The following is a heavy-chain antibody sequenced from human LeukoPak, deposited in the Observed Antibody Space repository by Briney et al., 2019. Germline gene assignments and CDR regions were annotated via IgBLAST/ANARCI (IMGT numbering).Heavy chain of an antibody. J-gene: IGHJ4*02. CDR1: GFTFSNYA. CDR3: AKPSSGWYTWDY. V-gene: IGHV3-23*01. Sequence: GGSLRLSCAASGFTFSNYAMNWVRQAPGKGLEWGSAISGSGGSTYYADSVKGRFTISRDNSKNTLYLQMNSLRAEDTAVYYCAKPSSGWYTWDYWGQGTLVTVSS. D-gene: IGHD6-19*01. CDR2: ISGSGGST.